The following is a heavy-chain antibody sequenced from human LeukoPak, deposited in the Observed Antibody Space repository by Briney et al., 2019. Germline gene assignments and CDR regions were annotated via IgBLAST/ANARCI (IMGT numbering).Heavy chain of an antibody. CDR2: IYHEGST. V-gene: IGHV4-38-2*02. CDR1: GYSISSGAY. CDR3: VRDPPDY. Sequence: SETLSLTCAVSGYSISSGAYWGWIRQPPGQGLQWIGCIYHEGSTYYNPSLQSRVTISVDTSKNQFSLKLSSVTATDTAVYYCVRDPPDYWGQGTLVTVSS. J-gene: IGHJ4*02.